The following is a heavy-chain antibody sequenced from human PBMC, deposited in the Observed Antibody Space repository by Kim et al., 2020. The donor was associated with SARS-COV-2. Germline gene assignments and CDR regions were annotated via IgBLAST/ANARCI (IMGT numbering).Heavy chain of an antibody. J-gene: IGHJ4*02. D-gene: IGHD2-21*02. CDR1: GGSISSYY. CDR2: IYYSGST. V-gene: IGHV4-59*01. Sequence: SETLSLTCTVSGGSISSYYWSWIRQPPGKGLEWIGYIYYSGSTNYNPSLKSRVTISVDTSKNQFSLKLSSVTAADTAVYYCARGVVTAPFGYWGQGTLVTVSS. CDR3: ARGVVTAPFGY.